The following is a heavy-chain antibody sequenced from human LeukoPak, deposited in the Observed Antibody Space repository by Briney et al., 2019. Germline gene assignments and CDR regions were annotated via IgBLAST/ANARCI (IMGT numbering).Heavy chain of an antibody. CDR1: GGSFSGYY. CDR2: INHSGST. Sequence: SETLSLTCAVYGGSFSGYYWSWIRQPPGKGLEWIGEINHSGSTNYNPSLKSQVTISVDTSKNQFSLKLSSVTAADTAVYYCARGAHYYGSGSYYLQYGMDVWGQGTTVTVSS. CDR3: ARGAHYYGSGSYYLQYGMDV. V-gene: IGHV4-34*01. D-gene: IGHD3-10*01. J-gene: IGHJ6*02.